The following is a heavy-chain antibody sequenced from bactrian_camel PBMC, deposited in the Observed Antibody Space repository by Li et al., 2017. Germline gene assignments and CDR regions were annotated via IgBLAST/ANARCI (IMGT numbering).Heavy chain of an antibody. CDR2: IRRSGGET. V-gene: IGHV3S55*01. J-gene: IGHJ4*01. Sequence: HVQLVESGGGSVQAGGSLRLSCVVSGHSRGSNCVGWYRLPPGRAPAEREGIAAIRRSGGETWYDGSVKGRFTISQDNAKNTAYLQMYSLQPEDTAVYYCGQSVDNYWGQGTQVTVS. CDR3: GQSVDNY. CDR1: GHSRGSNC.